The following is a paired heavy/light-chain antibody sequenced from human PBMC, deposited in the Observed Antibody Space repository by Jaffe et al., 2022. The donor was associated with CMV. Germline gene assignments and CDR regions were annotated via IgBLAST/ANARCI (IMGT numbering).Light chain of an antibody. CDR1: SIGGKS. CDR2: YES. CDR3: QVWDGRDVVV. Sequence: SYVLTQPPSASVAPGKTATIACGGDSIGGKSVNWYQHQPGQAPVLVISYESDRPSGIPERFSGSKSGNTATLTISGVEAGDEADYYCQVWDGRDVVVFGGGTKLTVL. V-gene: IGLV3-21*04. J-gene: IGLJ2*01.
Heavy chain of an antibody. V-gene: IGHV3-23*04. CDR3: AKVPPRASQYIPYYFDS. D-gene: IGHD6-6*01. CDR2: ISLSGGLT. CDR1: GLRFSDYA. Sequence: DVQLVESGGGLVQPGGSLRLSCAASGLRFSDYAMSWVRQAPGKGLEWVSAISLSGGLTYYADSVKGRFTISRDNSKNTLYLQMNSLGAEDTAVYFCAKVPPRASQYIPYYFDSWGQGTLVTVSS. J-gene: IGHJ4*02.